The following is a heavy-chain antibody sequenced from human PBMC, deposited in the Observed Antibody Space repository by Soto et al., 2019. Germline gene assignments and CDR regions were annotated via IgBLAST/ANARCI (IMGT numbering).Heavy chain of an antibody. Sequence: SETLSLTCAVSGGSISSGGYSWSWIRQPPGKGLEWIGYIYHSGSTNYNPSLKSRVTISVDKSKNQFSLKLSSVTAADTAVYYCARDRSYDSSGYYSNWFDPWGQGTLVTVSS. D-gene: IGHD3-22*01. CDR2: IYHSGST. J-gene: IGHJ5*02. CDR3: ARDRSYDSSGYYSNWFDP. V-gene: IGHV4-30-2*01. CDR1: GGSISSGGYS.